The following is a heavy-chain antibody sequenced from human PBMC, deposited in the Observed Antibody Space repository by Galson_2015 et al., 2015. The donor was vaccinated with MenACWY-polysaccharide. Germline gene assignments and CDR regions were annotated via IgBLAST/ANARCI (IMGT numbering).Heavy chain of an antibody. Sequence: SLRLSCAASGFSFSDYNMNWVRQAPGKGLEWVSIISSSASYIYYADSVKGRFTISRDNAKNSLYLQMNSLRDEDTAIYYCARDTGGSDYWGQGTLVTVSS. CDR1: GFSFSDYN. CDR3: ARDTGGSDY. J-gene: IGHJ4*02. D-gene: IGHD3-16*01. V-gene: IGHV3-21*01. CDR2: ISSSASYI.